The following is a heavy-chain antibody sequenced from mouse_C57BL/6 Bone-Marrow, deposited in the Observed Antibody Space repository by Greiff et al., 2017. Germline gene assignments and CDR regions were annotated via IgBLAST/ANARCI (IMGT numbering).Heavy chain of an antibody. CDR3: ARDVYWYFDV. CDR2: IDPSSGGT. CDR1: GYTFTSYW. V-gene: IGHV1-72*01. Sequence: VQLQQPGAELVKPGASVKLSCKASGYTFTSYWMHWVKQRPGRGLEWIGRIDPSSGGTKYNEKFKRKATLTVDKPSSTAYMQISSLTSEDSAVYYCARDVYWYFDVWGTGTTVTVSS. J-gene: IGHJ1*03.